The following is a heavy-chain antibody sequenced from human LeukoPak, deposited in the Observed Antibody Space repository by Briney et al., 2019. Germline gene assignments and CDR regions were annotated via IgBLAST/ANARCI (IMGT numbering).Heavy chain of an antibody. CDR1: GGSFSGYY. V-gene: IGHV4-34*01. CDR3: ARGVLLGWFDP. Sequence: SETLSLTCAVYGGSFSGYYWTWIRQPPGKGLEWVGEINHSRNTNYSPSLKSRVTISVDTSKNQFSLKLSSVTAADAAVYYCARGVLLGWFDPWGQGTLVTVSS. CDR2: INHSRNT. J-gene: IGHJ5*02. D-gene: IGHD3-10*01.